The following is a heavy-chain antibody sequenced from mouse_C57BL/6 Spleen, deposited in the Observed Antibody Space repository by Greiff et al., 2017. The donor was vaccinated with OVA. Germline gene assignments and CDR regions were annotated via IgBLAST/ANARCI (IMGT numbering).Heavy chain of an antibody. Sequence: EVMLVESGGGLVKPGGSLKLSCAASGFTFSDYGMHWVRQAPEKGLEWVAYISSGSSTIYYADTVKGRFSISRDNAKNTLFLQMTSLSSEDTAMYYCANCGSSYYAMDYWGQGTSVTVSS. J-gene: IGHJ4*01. CDR2: ISSGSSTI. D-gene: IGHD1-1*01. CDR3: ANCGSSYYAMDY. V-gene: IGHV5-17*01. CDR1: GFTFSDYG.